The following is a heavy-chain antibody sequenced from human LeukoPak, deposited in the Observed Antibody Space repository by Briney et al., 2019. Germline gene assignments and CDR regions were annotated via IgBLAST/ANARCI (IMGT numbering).Heavy chain of an antibody. CDR2: IYPGDSDT. Sequence: GESLKISCKGSGYSFTSYWIGWVRQMPGKGLEWMGIIYPGDSDTRYSPSFQGQVTISADKSISTAYLQWSSLKASDTAMYYCARLGDIVLMVSGMDVWGQGTTVTVPS. J-gene: IGHJ6*02. V-gene: IGHV5-51*01. CDR1: GYSFTSYW. CDR3: ARLGDIVLMVSGMDV. D-gene: IGHD2-8*01.